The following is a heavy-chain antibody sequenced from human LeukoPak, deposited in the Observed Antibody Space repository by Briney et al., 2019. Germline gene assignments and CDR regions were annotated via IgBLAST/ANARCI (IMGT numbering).Heavy chain of an antibody. V-gene: IGHV3-66*01. CDR2: IYSGGGT. J-gene: IGHJ4*02. Sequence: GGSLRLSCAASGFTFSNYAMSWVRQAPGKGLEWVSIIYSGGGTYYADSVKGRFTVSRDISKNTLYLHMNSLRAEDTAVYYCARCSTSCYYFDYWGQGTLVTVSS. D-gene: IGHD2-2*01. CDR3: ARCSTSCYYFDY. CDR1: GFTFSNYA.